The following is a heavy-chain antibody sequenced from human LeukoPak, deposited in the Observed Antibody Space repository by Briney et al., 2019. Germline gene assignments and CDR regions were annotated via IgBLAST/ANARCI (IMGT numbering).Heavy chain of an antibody. D-gene: IGHD5-24*01. V-gene: IGHV3-9*01. CDR3: AKRDGYSYGGIDY. J-gene: IGHJ4*02. CDR1: GFTFDDYA. CDR2: ISWNSGSI. Sequence: GRSLRLSCAASGFTFDDYAMHWVRQAPGKGLEWVSGISWNSGSIGYADSVKGRFTIPRDNAKNSLYLQMNSLRAEDTALYYCAKRDGYSYGGIDYWGQGTLVTVSS.